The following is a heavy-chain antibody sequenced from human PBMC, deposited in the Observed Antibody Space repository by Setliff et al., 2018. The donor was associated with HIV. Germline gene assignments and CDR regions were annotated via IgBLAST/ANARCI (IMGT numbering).Heavy chain of an antibody. CDR3: ARTHSGYFPYYFDY. D-gene: IGHD3-22*01. Sequence: SETLSLTCAVSGGSISSSNWWSWVRQSPGKGLEWIGEIYHSGSTDSNPSLKSRVTISVDKSRNQFSLKLSSVTAADTAVYYCARTHSGYFPYYFDYWGQGTLVTVSS. V-gene: IGHV4-4*02. CDR1: GGSISSSNW. CDR2: IYHSGST. J-gene: IGHJ4*02.